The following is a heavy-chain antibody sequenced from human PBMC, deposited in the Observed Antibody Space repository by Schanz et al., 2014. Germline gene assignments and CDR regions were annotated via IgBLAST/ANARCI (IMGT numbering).Heavy chain of an antibody. CDR2: ISYSGNT. J-gene: IGHJ5*02. CDR3: ARPSSVVGITGWFDT. D-gene: IGHD3-22*01. Sequence: QVQLQESGPGLVKPSQTLSLTCSVSGGSISSGAYYWSWIRQHPGKGLEWIGSISYSGNTYYTPSRKCRVTISLDTSKTQFSLKLTSVTAADTAVYYCARPSSVVGITGWFDTWGQGTLVTVSS. V-gene: IGHV4-39*01. CDR1: GGSISSGAYY.